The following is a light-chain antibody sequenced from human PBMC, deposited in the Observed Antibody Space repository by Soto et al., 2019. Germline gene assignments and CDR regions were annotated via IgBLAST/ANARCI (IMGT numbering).Light chain of an antibody. V-gene: IGKV3-15*01. CDR3: QKYNSYSRK. Sequence: VLTQSPGTRSLSPRERPPLASRASKSVSNYLAWYQHKPGQAPRLLIHGASTRATGIPARFSGSGSGTEFTLTISSLQPDDFATYYCQKYNSYSRKFGQGTKVDIK. CDR1: KSVSNY. CDR2: GAS. J-gene: IGKJ1*01.